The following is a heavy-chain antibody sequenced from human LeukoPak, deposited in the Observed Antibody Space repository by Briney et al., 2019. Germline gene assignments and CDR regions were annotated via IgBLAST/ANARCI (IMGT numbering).Heavy chain of an antibody. CDR1: GGSFSGYY. Sequence: SETLSLTCAVHGGSFSGYYWSWIRQPPGKGLEWIGEINHSGSTNYNPSLKSRVTISVDTSKNQFSLKLSSVTAADTAVYYCAREFRAYYYDSSGYYHGAFDIWGQGTMVTVSS. CDR2: INHSGST. V-gene: IGHV4-34*01. J-gene: IGHJ3*02. D-gene: IGHD3-22*01. CDR3: AREFRAYYYDSSGYYHGAFDI.